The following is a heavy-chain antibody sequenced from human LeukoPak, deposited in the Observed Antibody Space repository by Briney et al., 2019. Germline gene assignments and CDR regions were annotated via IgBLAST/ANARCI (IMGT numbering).Heavy chain of an antibody. V-gene: IGHV4-34*01. CDR2: INHSGST. J-gene: IGHJ4*02. CDR3: ARERGDNYESSGYKDY. Sequence: RSSETLSLTCAGYGGSFSGYYWSWIRQPPGKGLEWIGEINHSGSTNYNPSLESRVIISVDTSKNQFSLKLSSVTDADTAVYYCARERGDNYESSGYKDYWGQGTLVTVSS. D-gene: IGHD3-22*01. CDR1: GGSFSGYY.